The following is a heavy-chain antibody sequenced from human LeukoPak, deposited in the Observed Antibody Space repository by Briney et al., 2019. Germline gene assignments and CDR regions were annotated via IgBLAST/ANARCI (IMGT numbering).Heavy chain of an antibody. CDR2: ISSSSSYI. CDR3: AKNNDYGGSYWYFDL. CDR1: GFTFSSYS. Sequence: GGSLRLSCAASGFTFSSYSMNWVRQAPGKGLEWVSSISSSSSYIYYADSVKGRFTISRDNAKNSLYLQMNSLRAEDTAVYYCAKNNDYGGSYWYFDLWGRGTLVTVSS. D-gene: IGHD4-23*01. V-gene: IGHV3-21*01. J-gene: IGHJ2*01.